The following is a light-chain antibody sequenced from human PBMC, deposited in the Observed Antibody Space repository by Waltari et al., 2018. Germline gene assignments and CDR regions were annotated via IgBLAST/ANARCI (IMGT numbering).Light chain of an antibody. CDR2: KAS. V-gene: IGKV1-5*03. CDR3: QQYDRFSAT. CDR1: QSIDNW. J-gene: IGKJ1*01. Sequence: DIQMTQSPSTLSASVGDRVTITCRASQSIDNWLAWYQQKPGKAPKLLIYKASRLESGVPSRFSGSGSGAEFTLTISSLQPDDSATYYYQQYDRFSATIGQGTQVEIK.